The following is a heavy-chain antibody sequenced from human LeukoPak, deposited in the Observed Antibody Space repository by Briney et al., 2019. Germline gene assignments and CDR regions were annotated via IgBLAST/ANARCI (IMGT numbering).Heavy chain of an antibody. D-gene: IGHD6-6*01. V-gene: IGHV3-48*01. J-gene: IGHJ4*02. CDR2: ISSSSSTI. CDR3: ARDWYSSSARFDY. CDR1: GFTFSSYS. Sequence: PGGSLRLSCAASGFTFSSYSMNWVRQAPGKGLEWVSYISSSSSTIYYADSVKGRFTISRDNAKNSLYLQMNSLRAEDTAVYYCARDWYSSSARFDYWGQGTLVTVSS.